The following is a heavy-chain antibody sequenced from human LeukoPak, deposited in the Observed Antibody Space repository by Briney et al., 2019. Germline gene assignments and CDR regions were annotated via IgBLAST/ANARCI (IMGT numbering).Heavy chain of an antibody. CDR2: ISASGGST. CDR3: AKDVRVGEYYGSGSYFDY. V-gene: IGHV3-23*01. D-gene: IGHD3-10*01. J-gene: IGHJ4*02. Sequence: GGSLRLSRAASGFTFSSYAMSWVRQAPGKGLEWVSIISASGGSTYYADSVKGRFTISRDKSRNYLQMNSLRGDDTAIYYCAKDVRVGEYYGSGSYFDYWGQGTLVTVSS. CDR1: GFTFSSYA.